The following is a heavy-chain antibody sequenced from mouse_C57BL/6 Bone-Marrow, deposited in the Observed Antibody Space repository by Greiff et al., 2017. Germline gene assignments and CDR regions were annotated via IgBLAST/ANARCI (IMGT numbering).Heavy chain of an antibody. CDR2: IDPSDSYT. CDR1: GYTFTSYW. CDR3: ARGDGSRYESMDY. V-gene: IGHV1-69*01. J-gene: IGHJ4*01. Sequence: QVQLKQPGAELVMPGASVKLSCKASGYTFTSYWMHWVKQRPGQGLEWIGEIDPSDSYTNYTQQFKGKATLTVDKSSSTAYMQLCSLTSEDSAVDDCARGDGSRYESMDYWGQGTSVTVSS. D-gene: IGHD1-1*01.